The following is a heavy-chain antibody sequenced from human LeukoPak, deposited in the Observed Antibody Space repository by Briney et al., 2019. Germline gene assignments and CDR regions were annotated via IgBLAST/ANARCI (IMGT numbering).Heavy chain of an antibody. CDR2: IFPSGGEI. CDR3: ATYRQVLLPFES. CDR1: GFTFSTFA. V-gene: IGHV3-23*01. J-gene: IGHJ4*02. Sequence: GGSLRLSCAASGFTFSTFAMIWVRQPPGKGLEWVSSIFPSGGEIHYADSVRGRVTISRDNSKSTLSLQMNSLRAEDTAIYYCATYRQVLLPFESWGQGTLVTVSS. D-gene: IGHD2-8*02.